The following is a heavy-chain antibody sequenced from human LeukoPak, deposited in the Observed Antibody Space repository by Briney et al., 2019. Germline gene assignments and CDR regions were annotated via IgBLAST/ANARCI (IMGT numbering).Heavy chain of an antibody. Sequence: ASGKVSCKASGYTFTGYYMHWVRQAPGQGLEWMAWINPNSGGTYYAQNFHDRITMTRDTSISTAYMELSRLRSDDTAIYYCARANALYCSSTSCLFDYWGQGTLVTVSS. CDR1: GYTFTGYY. CDR3: ARANALYCSSTSCLFDY. CDR2: INPNSGGT. D-gene: IGHD2-2*01. J-gene: IGHJ4*02. V-gene: IGHV1-2*02.